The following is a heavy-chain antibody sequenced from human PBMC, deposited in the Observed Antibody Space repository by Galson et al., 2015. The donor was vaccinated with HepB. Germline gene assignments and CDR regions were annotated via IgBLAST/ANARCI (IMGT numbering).Heavy chain of an antibody. D-gene: IGHD1-26*01. J-gene: IGHJ6*02. Sequence: SETLSLTCAVYGGSFSGYYWSWIRQPPGKGLEWIGEINHSGSTNYNPSLKSRVTISVDTSKNQFSLKLSSVTAADTAVYYCARGSGYYYYYGMDVWGQGTTVTVSS. CDR3: ARGSGYYYYYGMDV. V-gene: IGHV4-34*01. CDR1: GGSFSGYY. CDR2: INHSGST.